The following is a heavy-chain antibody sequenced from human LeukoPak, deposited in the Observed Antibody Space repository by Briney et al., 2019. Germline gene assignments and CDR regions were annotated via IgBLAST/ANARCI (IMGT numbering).Heavy chain of an antibody. Sequence: SETLSLTCTASGGSISSGGYYWSWIRQPPGKGLEWIGYIYYSGSTNYNPSLKSRVTISVDTSKNQFSLKLSSVTAADTAVYYCAGAVAGAFDIWGQGTMVTVSS. V-gene: IGHV4-61*08. CDR3: AGAVAGAFDI. CDR2: IYYSGST. D-gene: IGHD6-19*01. J-gene: IGHJ3*02. CDR1: GGSISSGGYY.